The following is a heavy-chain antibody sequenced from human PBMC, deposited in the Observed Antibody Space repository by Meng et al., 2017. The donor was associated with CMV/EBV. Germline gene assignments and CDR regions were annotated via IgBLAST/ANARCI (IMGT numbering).Heavy chain of an antibody. CDR3: ATGAATAHAFDI. CDR1: GGIFSTYA. Sequence: SAMVSCKASGGIFSTYAISWVRQPHGQGLGWMGGIIPILGIANYAQKFQGGVTITADKFTSTAYMELSSLRSEDTAVYYCATGAATAHAFDIWGQGPMVTVSS. V-gene: IGHV1-69*10. J-gene: IGHJ3*02. D-gene: IGHD1-26*01. CDR2: IIPILGIA.